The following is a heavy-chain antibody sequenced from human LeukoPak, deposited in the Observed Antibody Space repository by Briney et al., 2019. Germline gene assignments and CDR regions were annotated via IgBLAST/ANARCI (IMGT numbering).Heavy chain of an antibody. CDR3: ARDTWGSSSPYYYYYMDV. Sequence: SETLSLTCTVSGGSISSYYWSWIRQPAGKGLEWIGRIYTSGSTNYNPSLKSRVTVSVDTSKNQFSLKLSSVTAADTAVYYCARDTWGSSSPYYYYYMDVWGKGTTVTVSS. CDR1: GGSISSYY. V-gene: IGHV4-4*07. D-gene: IGHD6-6*01. J-gene: IGHJ6*03. CDR2: IYTSGST.